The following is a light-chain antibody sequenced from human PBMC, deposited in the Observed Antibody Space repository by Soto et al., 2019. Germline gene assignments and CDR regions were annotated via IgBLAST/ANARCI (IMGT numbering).Light chain of an antibody. J-gene: IGKJ1*01. Sequence: EIVLTHSLATLSLSPWERATLSFSASQSVSSSYLAWYQQKPGQAPRLLIYGASSRATGIPDRFSGSGSGTDFTLTISRLEPEDFAVYYCQQYGSSLTWTFGQGTKVDIK. CDR1: QSVSSSY. CDR3: QQYGSSLTWT. CDR2: GAS. V-gene: IGKV3-20*01.